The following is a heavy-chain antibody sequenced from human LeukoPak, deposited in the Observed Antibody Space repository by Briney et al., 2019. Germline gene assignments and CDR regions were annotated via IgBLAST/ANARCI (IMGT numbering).Heavy chain of an antibody. J-gene: IGHJ4*02. Sequence: TGGSLRLSCAASGFTFDNHTMHWVWQAPGKGLEWVSLISWDGGVTKYAGSVKGRFTISRDNTKKSLYLQMNSLRTEDTALYYCAKSDHRGDGFNYDYWGQGTLVTVSS. CDR3: AKSDHRGDGFNYDY. CDR1: GFTFDNHT. CDR2: ISWDGGVT. V-gene: IGHV3-43*01. D-gene: IGHD5-24*01.